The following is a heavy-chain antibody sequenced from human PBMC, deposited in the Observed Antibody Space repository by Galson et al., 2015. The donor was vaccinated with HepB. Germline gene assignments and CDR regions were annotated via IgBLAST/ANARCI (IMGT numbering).Heavy chain of an antibody. J-gene: IGHJ6*03. V-gene: IGHV1-69*13. CDR3: ARPHCSSTSCSATYYYYYYMDV. D-gene: IGHD2-2*01. CDR1: GGTFSSYA. CDR2: IIPIFGTA. Sequence: SVKVSCKASGGTFSSYAISWVRQAPGQGLEWMGGIIPIFGTANYAQKFQGRVTITADESTSTAYMELSSLRSEDTAVYYCARPHCSSTSCSATYYYYYYMDVWGKGTTVTVSS.